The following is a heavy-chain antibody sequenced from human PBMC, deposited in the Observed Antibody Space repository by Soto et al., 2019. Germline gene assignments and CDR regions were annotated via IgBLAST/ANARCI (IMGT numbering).Heavy chain of an antibody. J-gene: IGHJ5*02. CDR3: AGVRGPYCGGECYPPTPNWFDP. CDR1: GGSISSGGYS. V-gene: IGHV4-30-2*01. D-gene: IGHD2-21*01. Sequence: QLQLQESGSGLVKPSQTLSLTCAVSGGSISSGGYSWSWIRQPPGKGLEWIGYIYHSGSTYYNPSPKSRVNISVDRSKNQFSLKLSSVTAADSAVYYCAGVRGPYCGGECYPPTPNWFDPWGQGTLVTVSS. CDR2: IYHSGST.